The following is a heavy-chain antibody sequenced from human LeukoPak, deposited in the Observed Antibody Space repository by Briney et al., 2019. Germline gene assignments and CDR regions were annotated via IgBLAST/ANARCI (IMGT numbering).Heavy chain of an antibody. D-gene: IGHD3-10*01. CDR3: ARSSYYYAADAFDI. CDR2: IYYSGST. CDR1: GGSISSYY. Sequence: SETLSLTCTVSGGSISSYYWSWIRQPPGKGLEWIGYIYYSGSTNYNPSLKSRVTISIDTSKNQFSLKLNSVTAADTAVFYCARSSYYYAADAFDIWGQGTMVTVSS. V-gene: IGHV4-59*01. J-gene: IGHJ3*02.